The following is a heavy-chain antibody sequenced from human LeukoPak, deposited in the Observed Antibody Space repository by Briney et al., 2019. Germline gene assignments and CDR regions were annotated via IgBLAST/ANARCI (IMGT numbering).Heavy chain of an antibody. CDR2: ISQSGGT. CDR3: ARGARSRMLRGIWEGEYIQH. CDR1: GGSISSSSYY. Sequence: KPSETLSLTCTVSGGSISSSSYYWGWIRQPPGKGLEWIGEISQSGGTNHNPSLKSRVTTSLDTSRNQLSLKLSSVTAADTAVYYCARGARSRMLRGIWEGEYIQHWGQGSLVIVSS. D-gene: IGHD3-10*01. J-gene: IGHJ1*01. V-gene: IGHV4-39*07.